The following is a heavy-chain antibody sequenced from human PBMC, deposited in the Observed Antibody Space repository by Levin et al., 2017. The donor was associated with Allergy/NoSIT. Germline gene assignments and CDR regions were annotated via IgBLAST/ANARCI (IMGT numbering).Heavy chain of an antibody. CDR2: IHSSGTT. CDR1: GGSVSSNDYY. D-gene: IGHD3-16*01. V-gene: IGHV4-61*08. CDR3: ARDKLGYGLDV. J-gene: IGHJ6*02. Sequence: GSLRLSCTVSGGSVSSNDYYWDWIRQSPGTGLEWIGYIHSSGTTNYNPSLKSRLTISVDTSKNRFSLRLSSMTAADTAVYYCARDKLGYGLDVWGQGTTVTVSS.